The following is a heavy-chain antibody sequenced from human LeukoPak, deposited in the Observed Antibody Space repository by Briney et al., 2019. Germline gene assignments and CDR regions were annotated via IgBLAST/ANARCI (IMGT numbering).Heavy chain of an antibody. D-gene: IGHD6-13*01. V-gene: IGHV4-59*01. Sequence: PSETLSLTCTVSGGPISSYYWGWIRQPPGKGLEWIGYIYYSGSTNYNPSLKSRVTISVDTSKNQFSLKLSSVTAADTAVYYCAGGPGGIAAGDYWGQGTLVTVSS. CDR3: AGGPGGIAAGDY. CDR1: GGPISSYY. J-gene: IGHJ4*02. CDR2: IYYSGST.